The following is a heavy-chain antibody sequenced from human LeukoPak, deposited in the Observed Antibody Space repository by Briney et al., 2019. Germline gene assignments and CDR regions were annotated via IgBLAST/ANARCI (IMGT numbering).Heavy chain of an antibody. CDR1: GGTFGSYA. CDR2: INPNSGGT. CDR3: ARDGGSGSYYYYGMDV. D-gene: IGHD3-10*01. Sequence: ASVKVSCKASGGTFGSYAISWVRQAPGQGLEWMGWINPNSGGTNYAQKFQGWVTMTRDTSISTAYMELSRLRSDDTAVYYCARDGGSGSYYYYGMDVWGQGTTVTVSS. V-gene: IGHV1-2*04. J-gene: IGHJ6*02.